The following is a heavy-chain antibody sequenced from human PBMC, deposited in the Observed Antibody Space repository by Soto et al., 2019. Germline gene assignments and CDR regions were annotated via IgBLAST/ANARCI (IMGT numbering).Heavy chain of an antibody. D-gene: IGHD2-2*01. CDR3: ARDTVRSLTPYQGFYYYGMDV. J-gene: IGHJ6*02. CDR1: GFSLSSYA. CDR2: ITASGEKL. Sequence: GGSLRLSSAASGFSLSSYAMTWVRQAPGKGLEWVSGITASGEKLYYADSVKGRFTVSRDNSKNTLYLQMHSLRADDTAVYYCARDTVRSLTPYQGFYYYGMDVWGQGTTVTVAS. V-gene: IGHV3-23*01.